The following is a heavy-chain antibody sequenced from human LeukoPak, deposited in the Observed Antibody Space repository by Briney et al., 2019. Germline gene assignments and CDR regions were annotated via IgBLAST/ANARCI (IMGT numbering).Heavy chain of an antibody. CDR2: IYYSGST. J-gene: IGHJ3*02. CDR3: ARLMVRGIILVNAFDI. V-gene: IGHV4-59*08. Sequence: SETLSLTCTVSGGSISSYYWSWIRQPPGKRLEWIGYIYYSGSTNYNPSLKSRVTILVDTSENQFSLKLSSVTAADTAVYYCARLMVRGIILVNAFDIWGQGTMVTVSS. CDR1: GGSISSYY. D-gene: IGHD3-10*01.